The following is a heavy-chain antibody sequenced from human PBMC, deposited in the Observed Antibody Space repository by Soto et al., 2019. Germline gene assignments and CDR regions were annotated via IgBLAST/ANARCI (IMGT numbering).Heavy chain of an antibody. J-gene: IGHJ3*02. CDR3: ARHDPSAGTVRLAGAFDI. CDR1: GGSISSSSYY. Sequence: QLQLQESGPGLVKPSETLSLTCTVSGGSISSSSYYWGWIRQPPGKGLEWIGSIYYSGSTYYNPSLKSRVTISVDTSKNQFSLKLSSVTAADTAVYYCARHDPSAGTVRLAGAFDIWGQGTMVTVSS. CDR2: IYYSGST. V-gene: IGHV4-39*01. D-gene: IGHD4-4*01.